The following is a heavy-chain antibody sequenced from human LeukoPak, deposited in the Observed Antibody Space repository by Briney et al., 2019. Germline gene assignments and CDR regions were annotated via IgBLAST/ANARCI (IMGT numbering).Heavy chain of an antibody. CDR1: GGSISSYY. V-gene: IGHV4-59*08. Sequence: SETLSLTCSVSGGSISSYYWSWIRQPPGRGLEWIGYIYYSGRTSYNPSLKSRVTISVDTSKNQFSLKLSSVTAADTAVYYCARAGQDYGDYEGLGFDPWGQGTLVTVSS. J-gene: IGHJ5*02. D-gene: IGHD4-17*01. CDR2: IYYSGRT. CDR3: ARAGQDYGDYEGLGFDP.